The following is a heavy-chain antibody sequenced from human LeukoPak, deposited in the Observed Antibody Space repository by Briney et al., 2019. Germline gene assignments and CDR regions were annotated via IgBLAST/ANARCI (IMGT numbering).Heavy chain of an antibody. V-gene: IGHV6-1*01. CDR2: TYYRSQQWYS. D-gene: IGHD3-3*01. Sequence: SQTLSLTCAISGDSVSSNGAAWDWIRQSPSRGLEWLGRTYYRSQQWYSDYAPSVKGRITINADTSQNQFSLHLNSVTPEDTAVYYCGREMDFGVVTNWGQGTLVTVSS. CDR1: GDSVSSNGAA. J-gene: IGHJ4*02. CDR3: GREMDFGVVTN.